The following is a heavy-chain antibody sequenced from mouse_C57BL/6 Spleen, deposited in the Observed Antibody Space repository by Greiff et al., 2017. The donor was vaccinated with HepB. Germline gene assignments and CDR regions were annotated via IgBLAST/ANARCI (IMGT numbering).Heavy chain of an antibody. V-gene: IGHV1-5*01. Sequence: VQLQQSGTVLARPGASVKMSCKTSGYTFTSYWMHWVNQRPGQGLEWIGAIYPGNSDTSYNQKFKGKAKLTAVTSASTAYMELSSLTNEDSAVYYCASTPRGSCFAYWGQGTLVTVSA. CDR2: IYPGNSDT. CDR1: GYTFTSYW. CDR3: ASTPRGSCFAY. J-gene: IGHJ3*01.